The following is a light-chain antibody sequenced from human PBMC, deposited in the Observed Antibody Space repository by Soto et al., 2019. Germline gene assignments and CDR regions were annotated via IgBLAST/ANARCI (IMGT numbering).Light chain of an antibody. CDR2: DAS. J-gene: IGKJ1*01. CDR3: QKYNSYSRK. CDR1: QSISSW. V-gene: IGKV1-5*01. Sequence: DIQMTQSPSTLAASVVGRVTITWRASQSISSWLAWYQQKPGKAPKLLIYDASSLESGVPSRFSGSGSGTEFTLTISSLQPDDFATYYCQKYNSYSRKFGQGTKVDIK.